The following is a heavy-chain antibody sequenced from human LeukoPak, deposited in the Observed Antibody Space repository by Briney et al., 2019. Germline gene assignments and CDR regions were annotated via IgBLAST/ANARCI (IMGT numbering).Heavy chain of an antibody. Sequence: ASLKVSCKASVFTFTSYDINWVRQATGQGLEWMGWMNPNSGNTGYAQKFQGRVTMTRNTSISTAYLELSSLRSEDTAVYYCARCSRMVRGLIITYYMDVWGQGTTVTVSS. J-gene: IGHJ6*03. D-gene: IGHD3-10*01. CDR3: ARCSRMVRGLIITYYMDV. V-gene: IGHV1-8*01. CDR1: VFTFTSYD. CDR2: MNPNSGNT.